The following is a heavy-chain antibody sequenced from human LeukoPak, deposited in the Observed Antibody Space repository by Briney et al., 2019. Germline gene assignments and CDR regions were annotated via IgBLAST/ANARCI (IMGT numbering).Heavy chain of an antibody. D-gene: IGHD2-15*01. Sequence: PGGTLRLSCAASGFTFSSYGMSWVRQAPGKGLEWVSAISGSGGSTYYADSVKGRFTISRDNSKNTLYLQMNSLRAEDTAVYYCAKIYCSGGSCYSRYYYYMDVWGKGTTVTISS. V-gene: IGHV3-23*01. CDR2: ISGSGGST. J-gene: IGHJ6*03. CDR3: AKIYCSGGSCYSRYYYYMDV. CDR1: GFTFSSYG.